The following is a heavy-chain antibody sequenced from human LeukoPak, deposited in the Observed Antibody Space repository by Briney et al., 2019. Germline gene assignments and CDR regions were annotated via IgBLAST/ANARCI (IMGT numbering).Heavy chain of an antibody. D-gene: IGHD4-17*01. CDR2: IYYSGST. J-gene: IGHJ4*02. Sequence: SETLFLTCTVSGGSISSYYWSWIRQPPGKGLEWIGYIYYSGSTNYNPSLKSRVTISVDTSKNQFSLKLSSVTAADTAVYYCARLRTVTGLDYWGQGTLVTVSS. CDR1: GGSISSYY. V-gene: IGHV4-59*01. CDR3: ARLRTVTGLDY.